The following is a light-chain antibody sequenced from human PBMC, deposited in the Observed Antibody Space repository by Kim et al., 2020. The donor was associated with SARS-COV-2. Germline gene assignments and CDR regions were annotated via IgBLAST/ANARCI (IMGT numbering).Light chain of an antibody. Sequence: LSPGERATLSCRASQSVSSYLAWYQQKPGQAPRLLIYDASNRATGIPARFSGSGSGPDFTLTISSLEPEDFAVYYCQQRSNWPPSFGGGTKVDIK. CDR1: QSVSSY. CDR3: QQRSNWPPS. V-gene: IGKV3-11*01. J-gene: IGKJ4*01. CDR2: DAS.